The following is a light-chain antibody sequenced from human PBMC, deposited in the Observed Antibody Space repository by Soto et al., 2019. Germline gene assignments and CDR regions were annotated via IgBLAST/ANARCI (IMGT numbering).Light chain of an antibody. V-gene: IGKV1-9*01. Sequence: IQLTQSPSSLSASVGDRVTITCRASQGISSYLAWYQQKPGKAPNLLIYAASTLQSGVPSRFSGSGSGTDFTLTISSLQPEDFATYYCEQANSYPLTFGGGTKVVIK. CDR2: AAS. J-gene: IGKJ4*01. CDR3: EQANSYPLT. CDR1: QGISSY.